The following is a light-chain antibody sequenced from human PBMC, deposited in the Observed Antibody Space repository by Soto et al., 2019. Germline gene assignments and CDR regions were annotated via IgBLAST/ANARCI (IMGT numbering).Light chain of an antibody. J-gene: IGLJ1*01. V-gene: IGLV2-18*02. CDR2: EDS. CDR1: SSDVGSYNH. Sequence: QSVLTQPPSVSGSPGQSVTISCSGTSSDVGSYNHVSWYQQAPGTAPKLKYEDSNRPSGVPDRYSGSKSGNTASLTISGLQPEDEADYYCYSFTTSDTYVFGTGTRSPS. CDR3: YSFTTSDTYV.